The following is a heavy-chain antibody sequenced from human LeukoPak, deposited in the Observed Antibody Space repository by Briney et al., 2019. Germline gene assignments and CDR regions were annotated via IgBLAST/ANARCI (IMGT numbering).Heavy chain of an antibody. J-gene: IGHJ4*02. V-gene: IGHV3-23*01. CDR1: VFSFNTYG. CDR2: ITRSGDST. CDR3: AKANGYSSSGWYFDY. D-gene: IGHD3-16*02. Sequence: GGSLRLSCGSSVFSFNTYGMSWVRQAPGKGLEWVSSITRSGDSTYYADFVKGRFAIYRDNSENTLYLQMNSLRAEDTAVYHCAKANGYSSSGWYFDYWGQGTLVTVSS.